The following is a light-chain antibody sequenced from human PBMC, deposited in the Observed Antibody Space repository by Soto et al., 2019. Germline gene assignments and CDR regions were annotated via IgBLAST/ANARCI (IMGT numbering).Light chain of an antibody. Sequence: EIVLTQSPGTLSLSPGDRATLSCRASHSINTSFLAWFQQKPGQAPRLLIYAAPTRATGIPDRFSGSASETDFTLTINRLEPEDSAVYYCQQYASAPFSLGPGTKVDIK. CDR1: HSINTSF. CDR3: QQYASAPFS. V-gene: IGKV3-20*01. CDR2: AAP. J-gene: IGKJ3*01.